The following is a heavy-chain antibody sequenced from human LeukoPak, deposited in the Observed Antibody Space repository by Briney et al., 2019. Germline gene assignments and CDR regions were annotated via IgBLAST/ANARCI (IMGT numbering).Heavy chain of an antibody. J-gene: IGHJ3*02. CDR2: ISGSGDST. CDR3: AREDWIDAFDI. Sequence: GGSLRLSCAASGFTFSSYAMSWVRQAPGKGLVWVSVISGSGDSTYYADSVKGRFTISRDNSKNTLYLQMNSLRAEDTAVYYCAREDWIDAFDIWGQGTMVTVSS. CDR1: GFTFSSYA. D-gene: IGHD1-1*01. V-gene: IGHV3-23*01.